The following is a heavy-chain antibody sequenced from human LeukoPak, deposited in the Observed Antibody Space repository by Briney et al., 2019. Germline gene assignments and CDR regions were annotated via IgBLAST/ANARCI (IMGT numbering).Heavy chain of an antibody. D-gene: IGHD2-8*02. V-gene: IGHV3-7*01. J-gene: IGHJ4*02. Sequence: GGSLRLSCAASGFTFSSYWMSWVRQAPGKGLEWVANIKQDGSEKYYVDSVKGRFTISRDNAKNSLYLQMNSLRAEDTAVYYCARAPATNEWRCMDYWGQGTLVTVSS. CDR2: IKQDGSEK. CDR1: GFTFSSYW. CDR3: ARAPATNEWRCMDY.